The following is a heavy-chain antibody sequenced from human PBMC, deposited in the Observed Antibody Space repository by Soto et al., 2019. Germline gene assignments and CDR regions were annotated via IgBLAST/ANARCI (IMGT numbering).Heavy chain of an antibody. J-gene: IGHJ4*02. V-gene: IGHV1-18*04. CDR3: ATDERDDCSSINCHYFDH. Sequence: ASVKVSCKAVGITYGISWVRQAPGQGLEWMGWISLHYGDTNNAPKLQGRITMSTDTSTNTAYMELRSLRSDDTAMYYCATDERDDCSSINCHYFDHWGQGALVTV. CDR2: ISLHYGDT. D-gene: IGHD1-1*01. CDR1: GITYG.